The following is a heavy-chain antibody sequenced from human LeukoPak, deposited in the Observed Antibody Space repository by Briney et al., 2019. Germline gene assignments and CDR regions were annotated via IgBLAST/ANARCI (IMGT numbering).Heavy chain of an antibody. J-gene: IGHJ4*02. Sequence: GGSLRLSCATSGFSFTDHPMNWVRQAPGKGLEWISYIRTTAEGAKYAYYADSVKGRVTISRDDGKNTLYLHMNSLRDDDTAVYYCATDQRYAFDYWGQGILVTVSS. CDR3: ATDQRYAFDY. D-gene: IGHD3-9*01. CDR2: IRTTAEGAKYA. V-gene: IGHV3-48*02. CDR1: GFSFTDHP.